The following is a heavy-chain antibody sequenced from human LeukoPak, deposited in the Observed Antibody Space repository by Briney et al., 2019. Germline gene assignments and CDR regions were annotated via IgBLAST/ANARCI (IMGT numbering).Heavy chain of an antibody. J-gene: IGHJ4*02. V-gene: IGHV4-61*09. CDR1: GGSISSGSYY. CDR3: ARSYYGSGSYQGY. Sequence: SQTLSLTCTVSGGSISSGSYYWSWIRQPAGKGLEWIGHIYTSGSTNYNPSLKSRVTISVDTSENQVFLKLSSVTAADTAVYYCARSYYGSGSYQGYWGQGTLVTVSS. D-gene: IGHD3-10*01. CDR2: IYTSGST.